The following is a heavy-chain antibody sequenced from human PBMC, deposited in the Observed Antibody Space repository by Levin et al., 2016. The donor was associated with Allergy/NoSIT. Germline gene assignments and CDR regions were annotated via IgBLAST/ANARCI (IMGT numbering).Heavy chain of an antibody. CDR1: GGTFSSYA. D-gene: IGHD5-18*01. Sequence: SVKVSCKASGGTFSSYAISWVRQAPGQGLEWMGGIIPIFGTANYAQKFQGRVTITADKSTSTAYMELSSLRSEDTAVYYCARSSYGYYYYYGMDVWGQGTTVTVSS. CDR3: ARSSYGYYYYYGMDV. J-gene: IGHJ6*02. V-gene: IGHV1-69*06. CDR2: IIPIFGTA.